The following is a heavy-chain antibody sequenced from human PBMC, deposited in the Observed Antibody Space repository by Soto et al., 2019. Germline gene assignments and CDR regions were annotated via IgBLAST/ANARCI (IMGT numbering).Heavy chain of an antibody. CDR3: AKDRDYYYYGMDV. Sequence: PGWSLRLSCAASGFNFGDYAMHWVRQTPGQGLEWVSGLNWNSVTPGYGDSVKGRFSISRDNGKYALYLQMNSLRAEDTAVYYCAKDRDYYYYGMDVWGQGTTVTVSS. J-gene: IGHJ6*02. CDR1: GFNFGDYA. CDR2: LNWNSVTP. V-gene: IGHV3-9*01.